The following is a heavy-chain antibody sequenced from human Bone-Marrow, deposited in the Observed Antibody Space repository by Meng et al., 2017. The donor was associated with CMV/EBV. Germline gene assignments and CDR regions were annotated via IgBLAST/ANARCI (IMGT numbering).Heavy chain of an antibody. CDR1: GGSFSGYY. Sequence: SETRSLTCAVYGGSFSGYYWSWIRQPPGKGLEWIGEINHSGSPNYNPSLKSRVTISVDTSKNQFSLRLSSVTAADTAVYYCARETKQLTYYYYYYGMDVWGQGTTVTVSS. V-gene: IGHV4-34*01. J-gene: IGHJ6*02. CDR3: ARETKQLTYYYYYYGMDV. CDR2: INHSGSP. D-gene: IGHD2-2*01.